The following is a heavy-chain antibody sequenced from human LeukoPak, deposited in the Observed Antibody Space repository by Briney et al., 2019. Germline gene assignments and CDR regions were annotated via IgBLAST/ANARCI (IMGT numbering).Heavy chain of an antibody. D-gene: IGHD5-18*01. V-gene: IGHV4-34*01. CDR1: GGSFSGYY. Sequence: SETLSLTCAVYGGSFSGYYWSWIRRPPGKGLEWIGEINHSGSTNYNPSLKSRVTISVDTSKNQFSLKLSSVTAADTAVYYCATTRGYSYQLDYWGQGTLVTVSS. CDR3: ATTRGYSYQLDY. J-gene: IGHJ4*02. CDR2: INHSGST.